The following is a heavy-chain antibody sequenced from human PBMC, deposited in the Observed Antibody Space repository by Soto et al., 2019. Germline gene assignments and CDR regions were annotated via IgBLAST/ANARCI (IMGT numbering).Heavy chain of an antibody. J-gene: IGHJ6*02. V-gene: IGHV3-66*01. D-gene: IGHD1-1*01. CDR2: IYSGGST. CDR3: ARDLGELEYYYYCMDV. CDR1: GFTVSSNY. Sequence: EVQLVESGGGLVQPGGSLRLSCAASGFTVSSNYMSWVRQAPGKGLEWVSVIYSGGSTYYADSVKGRFTISRDNSKNTLYLQMNSLRAEDTAVYYCARDLGELEYYYYCMDVWGQGTTVTVSS.